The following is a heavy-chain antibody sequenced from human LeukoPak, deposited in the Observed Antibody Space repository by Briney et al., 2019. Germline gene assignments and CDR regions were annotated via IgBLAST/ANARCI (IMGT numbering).Heavy chain of an antibody. CDR3: AKDQYVGSAALAGDY. CDR2: ISNDGSNK. J-gene: IGHJ4*02. Sequence: GGSLRLSCAASGFTFSSYGIRWVRQAPGRGLEWVAHISNDGSNKDYADSVKGRFTISRDNSENTLYLQMNSLRAEDTAVYYCAKDQYVGSAALAGDYWGQGTLVIVSS. CDR1: GFTFSSYG. V-gene: IGHV3-30*18. D-gene: IGHD6-19*01.